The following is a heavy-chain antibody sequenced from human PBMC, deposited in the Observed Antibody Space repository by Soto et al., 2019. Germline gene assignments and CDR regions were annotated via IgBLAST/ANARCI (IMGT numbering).Heavy chain of an antibody. CDR3: AHTRGTTDYFDY. CDR1: GFSLSTSGVG. J-gene: IGHJ4*02. V-gene: IGHV2-5*02. Sequence: QITLKESGPPLVKPTQTLTLTCTFSGFSLSTSGVGVGWIRQPPGKALEWLALIYWDDDKRYSPSLKSRLTITKDTSKNQVVLTMTNMDPVDTATYYCAHTRGTTDYFDYWGQGTLVTVSS. CDR2: IYWDDDK. D-gene: IGHD1-7*01.